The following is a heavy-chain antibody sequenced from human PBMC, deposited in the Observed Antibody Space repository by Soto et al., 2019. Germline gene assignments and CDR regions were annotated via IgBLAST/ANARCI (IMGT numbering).Heavy chain of an antibody. CDR1: GFTFSTYW. CDR3: ARGLKNYYGVDV. V-gene: IGHV3-74*01. Sequence: EVKVVESGGGLVQPGGSLRLSCAASGFTFSTYWMHWVRQVPGKGLVWVSRIKGDGSSLSYADSVKGRFTISRDNVENTVYLKMGSLRADDTAVYYCARGLKNYYGVDVWGQGNTVTVSS. CDR2: IKGDGSSL. J-gene: IGHJ6*02.